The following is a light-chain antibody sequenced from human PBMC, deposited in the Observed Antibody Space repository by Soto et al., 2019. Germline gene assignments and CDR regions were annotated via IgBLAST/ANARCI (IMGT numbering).Light chain of an antibody. Sequence: QPASVSGSPGQSITISCTGTSSDVGGYNYVSWYQQHPGKAPKLMIYDVNNRPSGVSNRFSGSKSGNTASLTISGLQAEDEADYYCSSYTSSSAYVIFGGGTKVTVL. CDR1: SSDVGGYNY. V-gene: IGLV2-14*01. CDR3: SSYTSSSAYVI. CDR2: DVN. J-gene: IGLJ2*01.